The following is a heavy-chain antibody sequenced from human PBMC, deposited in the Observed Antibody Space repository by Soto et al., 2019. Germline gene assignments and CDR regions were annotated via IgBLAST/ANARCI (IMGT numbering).Heavy chain of an antibody. CDR3: ARDTGHYFDH. CDR1: GYTFITYG. J-gene: IGHJ4*02. Sequence: QVHLVQSGAEVKKPGASVKVSCEASGYTFITYGISWVRQPPGQGLEWMGWITPYNGKTNYAQKVQDRVTMTTDTSTGTAYLELRSLRSDDSAVYYCARDTGHYFDHWGQGTLVTVSS. CDR2: ITPYNGKT. V-gene: IGHV1-18*01.